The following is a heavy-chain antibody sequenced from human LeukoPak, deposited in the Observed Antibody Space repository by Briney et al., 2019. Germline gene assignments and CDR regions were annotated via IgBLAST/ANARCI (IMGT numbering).Heavy chain of an antibody. CDR3: ATAYYYDSSGYHRYYYYYYMDV. D-gene: IGHD3-22*01. Sequence: ASVKVSFKSSGYTFTSYGISWLRQAPGQGLEWMGWINACNGNTNLVQKLQVRGTITIDRSTSTAYMELRSMRSYDTAVYYCATAYYYDSSGYHRYYYYYYMDVWGKGTTVTVSS. J-gene: IGHJ6*03. CDR1: GYTFTSYG. V-gene: IGHV1-18*01. CDR2: INACNGNT.